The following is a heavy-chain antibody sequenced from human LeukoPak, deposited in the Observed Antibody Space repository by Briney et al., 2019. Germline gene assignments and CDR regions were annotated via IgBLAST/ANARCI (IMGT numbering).Heavy chain of an antibody. CDR1: GYSFTSHG. Sequence: GASVNVSCKASGYSFTSHGISWVRQAPGQGLEWMGWISAYNGNTNYAQKLQGRVTMTTDTSTSTAYMELRSLRSDDTAVYYCARLTEDAFDIWGQGTMVTVSS. J-gene: IGHJ3*02. CDR3: ARLTEDAFDI. D-gene: IGHD4/OR15-4a*01. CDR2: ISAYNGNT. V-gene: IGHV1-18*01.